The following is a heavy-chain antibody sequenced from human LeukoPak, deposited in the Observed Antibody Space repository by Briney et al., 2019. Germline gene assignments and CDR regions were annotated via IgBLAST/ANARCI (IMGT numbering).Heavy chain of an antibody. CDR3: ARGAYYYED. V-gene: IGHV3-48*01. J-gene: IGHJ4*02. CDR1: GFTFSSYD. CDR2: ISSSSTI. Sequence: GGSLRLSCAASGFTFSSYDMNWVRQAPGKGLEWVSYISSSSTIYYADSVKGRFTISRDNAKNSLYLQMNSLRAEDTAVYYCARGAYYYEDWGQGTLVTVSS. D-gene: IGHD3-22*01.